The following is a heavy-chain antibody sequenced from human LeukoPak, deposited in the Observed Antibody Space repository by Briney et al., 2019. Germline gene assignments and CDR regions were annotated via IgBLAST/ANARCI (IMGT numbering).Heavy chain of an antibody. CDR1: GGSISSSSYY. CDR2: IYYSGST. Sequence: SETLSLTCTVSGGSISSSSYYWGWIRQPPGKGLEWIGSIYYSGSTYYNPSLKSRVTIPVDTSKNQFSLKLSSVTAADTAVYYCARHSSGWYYFDYWGQGTLVTVSS. D-gene: IGHD6-19*01. J-gene: IGHJ4*02. CDR3: ARHSSGWYYFDY. V-gene: IGHV4-39*01.